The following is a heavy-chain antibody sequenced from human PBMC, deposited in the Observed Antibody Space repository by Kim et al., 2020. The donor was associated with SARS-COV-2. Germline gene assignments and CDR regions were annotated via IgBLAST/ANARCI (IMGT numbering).Heavy chain of an antibody. D-gene: IGHD3-22*01. CDR2: IWYDGSNK. CDR1: GFTFSSYG. CDR3: AKERYYYDSSGYYALDY. Sequence: GGSLRLSCAASGFTFSSYGMHWVRQAPGKGLEWVAVIWYDGSNKYYADSVKGRFTISRDNSKNTQYLQMNSLRAEDTAVYYCAKERYYYDSSGYYALDYWGQGTLVTVSS. V-gene: IGHV3-33*06. J-gene: IGHJ4*02.